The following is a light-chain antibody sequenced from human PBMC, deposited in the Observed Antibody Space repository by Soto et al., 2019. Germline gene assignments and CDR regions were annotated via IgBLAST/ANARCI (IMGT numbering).Light chain of an antibody. Sequence: QSVLTQPASVSGSPGQSITLSCTGTSSVVGGYNYVSWYQHHPGKAPKLMIYEVSNRPSGISHRFSGSKSGNTASLTISGLRAEDEADYYCSSYTRQYTPSYVFGTGTKLTVL. CDR3: SSYTRQYTPSYV. CDR1: SSVVGGYNY. J-gene: IGLJ1*01. V-gene: IGLV2-14*01. CDR2: EVS.